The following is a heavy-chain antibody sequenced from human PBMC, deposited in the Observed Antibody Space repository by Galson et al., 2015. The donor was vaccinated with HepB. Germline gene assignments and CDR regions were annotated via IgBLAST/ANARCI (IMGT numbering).Heavy chain of an antibody. V-gene: IGHV3-48*02. D-gene: IGHD3-3*01. J-gene: IGHJ4*02. CDR2: ISSSSSTI. CDR1: GFTFSSYS. CDR3: ARETMGGLRFLEWLAPYYFDY. Sequence: SLRLSCAASGFTFSSYSMNWVRQAPGKGLEWVSYISSSSSTIYYADSVKGRFTISRDNAKNSLYLQMNSLRDEDTAVYYCARETMGGLRFLEWLAPYYFDYWGQGTLVTVSS.